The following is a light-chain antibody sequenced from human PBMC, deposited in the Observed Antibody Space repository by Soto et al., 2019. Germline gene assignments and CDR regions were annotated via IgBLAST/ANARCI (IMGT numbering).Light chain of an antibody. Sequence: EIVLTQSPATLSLSPGERATLSCRASQSVSSNYLAWYQQKPGQAPRLLIYDASNRATDIPARFSGSGSGTDFTLTISSLEPEDFAVYYCQQRSNWRTFGQGTKVEIK. V-gene: IGKV3-11*01. CDR3: QQRSNWRT. CDR1: QSVSSNY. CDR2: DAS. J-gene: IGKJ1*01.